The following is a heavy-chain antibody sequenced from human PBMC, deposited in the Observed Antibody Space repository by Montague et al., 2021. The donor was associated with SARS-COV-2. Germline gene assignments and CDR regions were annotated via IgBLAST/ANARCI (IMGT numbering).Heavy chain of an antibody. CDR3: ARTGAYDHFDY. Sequence: SETLSLTCTVSGGSVNSTNWWSWARQPPGKGLEWIAEVYRTGGTIFNPSFRSRVTLSIDRSKNLFSLNLNSVTVADTAVYYCARTGAYDHFDYWGPGTLVIVSS. CDR2: VYRTGGT. D-gene: IGHD5-12*01. J-gene: IGHJ4*02. V-gene: IGHV4-4*02. CDR1: GGSVNSTNW.